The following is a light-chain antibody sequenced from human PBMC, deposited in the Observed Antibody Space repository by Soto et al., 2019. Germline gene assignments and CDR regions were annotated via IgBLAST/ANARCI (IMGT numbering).Light chain of an antibody. CDR2: EVS. V-gene: IGLV2-14*01. CDR3: SSYTSSSTYV. J-gene: IGLJ1*01. CDR1: SSDVGGYNY. Sequence: QSALTQPASVSGSPGQSITISCTGTSSDVGGYNYVSWYQQHPGKAPKLMIYEVSNRPSGVSNRFSGSKSGNTASLTISGIQAEDEAEYYCSSYTSSSTYVFGTGTKVTFL.